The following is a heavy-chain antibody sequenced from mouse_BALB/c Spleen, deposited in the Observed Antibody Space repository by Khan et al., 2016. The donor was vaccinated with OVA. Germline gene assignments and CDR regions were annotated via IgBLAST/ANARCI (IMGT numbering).Heavy chain of an antibody. CDR1: GFTFSTYA. D-gene: IGHD2-1*01. V-gene: IGHV5-9-1*01. CDR2: LSSDGDYT. Sequence: DVMLVESGGGLVKPGGSLKLSCAASGFTFSTYAMSWVRQTPEKRLEWVATLSSDGDYTYYPDNVTGRFTISRENAQNTLYLQLRSLRSEDTAMYYCARAPYGNWAYWGQGAMVTVSA. J-gene: IGHJ3*01. CDR3: ARAPYGNWAY.